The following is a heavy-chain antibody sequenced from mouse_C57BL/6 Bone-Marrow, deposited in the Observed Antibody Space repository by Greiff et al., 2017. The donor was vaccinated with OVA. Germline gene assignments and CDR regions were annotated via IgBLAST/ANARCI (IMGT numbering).Heavy chain of an antibody. CDR1: GYTFTSYG. V-gene: IGHV1-81*01. Sequence: VKLVESGAELARPGASVKLSCKASGYTFTSYGISWVKQRTGQGLEWIGEIYPRSGNTYYNEKFKGKATLTADKSSSTAYMELRSLTSEDSAVYFCAIFYYYGSSFYYFDYWGQGTTLTVSS. D-gene: IGHD1-1*01. J-gene: IGHJ2*01. CDR2: IYPRSGNT. CDR3: AIFYYYGSSFYYFDY.